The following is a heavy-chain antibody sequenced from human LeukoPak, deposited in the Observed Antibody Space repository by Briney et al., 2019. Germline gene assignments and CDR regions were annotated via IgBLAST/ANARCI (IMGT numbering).Heavy chain of an antibody. J-gene: IGHJ4*02. Sequence: MPSETLSLTCTVSGASISSSSYYWGWIRQPPGKGLEWIGNIYYSGSTYCNPSLKSRVTMSVDTSKNQFSLKLSSVPAADTAVYYCARGPQISTSTPLDYWGQGTLVTVSS. CDR3: ARGPQISTSTPLDY. V-gene: IGHV4-39*07. CDR1: GASISSSSYY. CDR2: IYYSGST.